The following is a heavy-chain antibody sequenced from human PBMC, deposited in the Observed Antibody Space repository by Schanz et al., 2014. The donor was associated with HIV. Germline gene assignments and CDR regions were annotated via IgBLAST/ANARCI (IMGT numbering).Heavy chain of an antibody. Sequence: EVQLVESGGGLVRPGGSLRLTCAASGLTFSGSAMNWVRQAPGKGLEWVSYISSSSTTRHYADSVKGRFTISRDNAKNSLSLQMNSLRDEDTAVYYCARSPSYGMDVWGQGTTVTVSS. CDR2: ISSSSTTR. CDR1: GLTFSGSA. J-gene: IGHJ6*02. V-gene: IGHV3-48*02. CDR3: ARSPSYGMDV.